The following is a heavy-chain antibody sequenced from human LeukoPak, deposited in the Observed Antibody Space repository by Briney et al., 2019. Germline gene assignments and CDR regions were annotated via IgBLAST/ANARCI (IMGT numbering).Heavy chain of an antibody. Sequence: GGSLRLSCAASGFAFRTYAMSWVRQAPGKGLEWVSVITGTGGGGNKTYYADSVRGRFSISRDDCKNILFLQMHNLRADDTAVYFCATTVALDFWGQGTLVLVS. D-gene: IGHD1-1*01. V-gene: IGHV3-23*01. CDR2: ITGTGGGGNKT. CDR3: ATTVALDF. CDR1: GFAFRTYA. J-gene: IGHJ4*02.